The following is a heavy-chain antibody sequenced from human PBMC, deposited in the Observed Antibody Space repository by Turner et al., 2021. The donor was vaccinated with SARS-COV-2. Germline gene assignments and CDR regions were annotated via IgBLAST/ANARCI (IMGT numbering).Heavy chain of an antibody. CDR1: GFTFSSYA. Sequence: EVQLLESGGGLVQPGGSLRLSCAASGFTFSSYAMSWVRQAPGKGLEWGSAFSGSGGSTYYADSVKGRFTISRDNSKNTLYLQMNSLRAEDTAVYYCAKATYDFWSGYGYYSYGMDVWGQGTTVTVSS. CDR3: AKATYDFWSGYGYYSYGMDV. J-gene: IGHJ6*02. CDR2: FSGSGGST. D-gene: IGHD3-3*01. V-gene: IGHV3-23*01.